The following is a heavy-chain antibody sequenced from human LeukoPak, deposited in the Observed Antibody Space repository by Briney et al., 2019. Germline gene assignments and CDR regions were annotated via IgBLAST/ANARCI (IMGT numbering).Heavy chain of an antibody. CDR3: AELGITMIGGV. CDR1: GFTFSDYY. D-gene: IGHD3-10*02. CDR2: ISSSGSIK. Sequence: GGSLRLSCAASGFTFSDYYMTWIRQAPGKGLEWVSYISSSGSIKSYADSVMGRFAISRDNAKNSLYLQMSSLRAEDTAVYYCAELGITMIGGVWGKGATVTISS. V-gene: IGHV3-11*04. J-gene: IGHJ6*04.